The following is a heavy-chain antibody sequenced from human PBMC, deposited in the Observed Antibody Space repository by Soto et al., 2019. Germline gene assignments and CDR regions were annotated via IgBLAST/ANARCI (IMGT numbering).Heavy chain of an antibody. CDR1: GFTFSIHW. Sequence: EVHLVESGGGLVQPGGSLRLSCAASGFTFSIHWMHWVRQVPGKGLVWVSRINGDGTSTGYADSVKGRFTISRDNAENTLYLLMNSLRAEDTALYYCASIPPIAVGATTEGDYWGQGTLVTVSS. CDR3: ASIPPIAVGATTEGDY. D-gene: IGHD1-26*01. V-gene: IGHV3-74*01. CDR2: INGDGTST. J-gene: IGHJ4*02.